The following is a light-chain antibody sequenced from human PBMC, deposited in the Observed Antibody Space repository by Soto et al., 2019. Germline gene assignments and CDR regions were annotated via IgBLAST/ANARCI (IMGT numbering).Light chain of an antibody. V-gene: IGKV3-15*01. J-gene: IGKJ4*01. Sequence: EIVMTQSPARLPVSPGERATLSCRASQSVSSNLAWYQQKPGQAPRFLIYGASTRATGIPARFSGSGSGTEFTLTISSLQSEDFAVYYCQQYDNWPLTFGGGTKVDIK. CDR3: QQYDNWPLT. CDR1: QSVSSN. CDR2: GAS.